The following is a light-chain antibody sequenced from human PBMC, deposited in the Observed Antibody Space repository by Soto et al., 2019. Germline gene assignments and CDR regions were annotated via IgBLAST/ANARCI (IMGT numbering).Light chain of an antibody. CDR1: QSVRSY. CDR2: AAS. V-gene: IGKV1-39*01. CDR3: QQSYTIPWM. Sequence: DIQMTQSPSSLSASVSERFTITCRASQSVRSYLNWYQQKPGKAPKLLIFAASSLQSGTPSRFSGSGSGADFTLTISSLQPEDFATYYCQQSYTIPWMFGQGTKVDIK. J-gene: IGKJ1*01.